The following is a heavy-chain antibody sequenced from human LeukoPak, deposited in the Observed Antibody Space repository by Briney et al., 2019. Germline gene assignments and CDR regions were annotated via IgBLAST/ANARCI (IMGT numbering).Heavy chain of an antibody. Sequence: GGTLRLSCAASGFTFSSYGMSWVRQAPGKGLEWVSAISGSGGSTYYADSVKGRFTISRDNSKNTLYPQMNSLRAEDTAVYYCAKTLLWFGELSEVSYWGQGTLVTVSS. CDR3: AKTLLWFGELSEVSY. D-gene: IGHD3-10*01. V-gene: IGHV3-23*01. J-gene: IGHJ4*02. CDR2: ISGSGGST. CDR1: GFTFSSYG.